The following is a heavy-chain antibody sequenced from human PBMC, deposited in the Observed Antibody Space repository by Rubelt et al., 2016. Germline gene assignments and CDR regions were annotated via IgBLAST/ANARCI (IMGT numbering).Heavy chain of an antibody. CDR3: ARREDGSGSYGF. J-gene: IGHJ4*02. V-gene: IGHV4-59*12. CDR2: IYHSGSS. CDR1: GGSISGFY. Sequence: QVRLQESGPGLVKPSETLSLTCNVSGGSISGFYWSWIRQSPGKGLEWIGEIYHSGSSIYNPSLKSRVTISVDQSKNQFSLELSFVSAADTAVYYCARREDGSGSYGFWGQGTLVTVAS. D-gene: IGHD3-10*01.